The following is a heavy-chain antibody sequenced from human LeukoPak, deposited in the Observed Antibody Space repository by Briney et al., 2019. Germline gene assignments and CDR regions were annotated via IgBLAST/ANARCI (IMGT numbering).Heavy chain of an antibody. CDR1: GGTFSSYA. CDR2: IIPIFGTA. CDR3: ARGDYDYVWGIFDY. D-gene: IGHD3-16*01. Sequence: EASVTVSCKASGGTFSSYAISWVRQAPGQGLEWMGGIIPIFGTANYAQKFQGRVTITADESTSTAYMELSSLRSEDTAVYYCARGDYDYVWGIFDYWGQGTLVTVSS. J-gene: IGHJ4*02. V-gene: IGHV1-69*13.